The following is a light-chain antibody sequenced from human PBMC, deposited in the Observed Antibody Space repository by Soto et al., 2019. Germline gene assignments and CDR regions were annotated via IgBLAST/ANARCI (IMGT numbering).Light chain of an antibody. CDR1: QSINSW. Sequence: DLPMTQSPSTLSASVGERVTITCRASQSINSWLAWSQQKPGKAPKLLIYDASSLETGVPSRFSGSGSGTEFTLTISSLQPDDFATYYCQQYNRYPLTFGGGTKVEIK. V-gene: IGKV1-5*01. CDR2: DAS. CDR3: QQYNRYPLT. J-gene: IGKJ4*01.